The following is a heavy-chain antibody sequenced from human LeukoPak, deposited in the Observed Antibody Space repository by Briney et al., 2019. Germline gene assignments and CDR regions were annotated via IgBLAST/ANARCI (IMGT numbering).Heavy chain of an antibody. CDR3: ARVDSSSDAFDI. CDR2: IYYTGTT. CDR1: GASISSYY. J-gene: IGHJ3*02. V-gene: IGHV4-59*01. Sequence: SETLSLTCTVSGASISSYYWSWIRQPPGKGLEWIGYIYYTGTTNYNLSLKSRVTISVDTSKIQFSLKLSSVTAADTAVYYCARVDSSSDAFDIWGQGTMVTVSS. D-gene: IGHD6-6*01.